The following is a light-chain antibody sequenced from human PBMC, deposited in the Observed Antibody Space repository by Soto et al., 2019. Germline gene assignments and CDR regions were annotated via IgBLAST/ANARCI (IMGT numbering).Light chain of an antibody. Sequence: DIQMTQSPSTLSASVGDRVTIACRASQNIGDWLAWYQQKPGKAPNLLIYKASTLESGVPSRFSGSGSGTEFTLAISSLQPEDFATYYCRQYNDLSTFGGGTKVDIK. CDR2: KAS. CDR3: RQYNDLST. V-gene: IGKV1-5*03. J-gene: IGKJ4*01. CDR1: QNIGDW.